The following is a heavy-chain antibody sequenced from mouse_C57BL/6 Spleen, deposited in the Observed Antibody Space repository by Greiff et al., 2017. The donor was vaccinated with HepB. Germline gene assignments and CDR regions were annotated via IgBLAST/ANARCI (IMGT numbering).Heavy chain of an antibody. V-gene: IGHV1-39*01. Sequence: EVQLQQSGPELVKPGASVKISCKASGYSFTDYNMNWVKQSNGKSLEWIGVINTNYGNTSYNQEFKGKATLTVDQSYRTAYMQLHSLTSEDSAVYYGARGEDNYNGSSYYTMDYWGQGTTITVSS. D-gene: IGHD1-1*01. CDR2: INTNYGNT. CDR1: GYSFTDYN. CDR3: ARGEDNYNGSSYYTMDY. J-gene: IGHJ4*01.